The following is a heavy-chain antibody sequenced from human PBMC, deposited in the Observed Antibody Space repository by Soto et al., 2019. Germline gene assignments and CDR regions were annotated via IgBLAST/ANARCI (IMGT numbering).Heavy chain of an antibody. Sequence: EVQLVESGGGLVQPGGSLRLSCAASGFTFSSYWMHWVRQAPGKGLVWVSRINSDGSSTSYADSVKGRFTISRDNAKNTLYLQMNSLRAEDTAVYYCARGLVAVADPPRYWYFDLWGRGTLVTVSS. V-gene: IGHV3-74*01. CDR1: GFTFSSYW. J-gene: IGHJ2*01. D-gene: IGHD6-19*01. CDR3: ARGLVAVADPPRYWYFDL. CDR2: INSDGSST.